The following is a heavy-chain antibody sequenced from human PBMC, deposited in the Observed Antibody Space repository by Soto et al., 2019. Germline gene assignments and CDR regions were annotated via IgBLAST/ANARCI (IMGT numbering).Heavy chain of an antibody. CDR3: AAEDGIRIFSAGMAV. V-gene: IGHV4-59*11. CDR1: GTSSDLF. J-gene: IGHJ6*01. D-gene: IGHD3-3*01. CDR2: IYYSGST. Sequence: GTSSDLFFSRIIQTPGKGLEWIGYIYYSGSTNYNPSLNSRVTISVDTSKNQFSLKLSSVTAADTAVYYCAAEDGIRIFSAGMAVRRKGST.